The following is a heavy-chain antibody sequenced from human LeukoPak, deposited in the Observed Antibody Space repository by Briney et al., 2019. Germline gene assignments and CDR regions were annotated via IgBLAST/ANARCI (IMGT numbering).Heavy chain of an antibody. V-gene: IGHV3-48*01. J-gene: IGHJ4*02. CDR3: ARDPGLHGD. D-gene: IGHD3-16*01. Sequence: GGSLRLSCAASGFTFSSYSMNWVRQAPGKGLEWVSYISTISTNIYYADSVKGRFTISRDNAKNSLYLQMNSLRAEDTALYYCARDPGLHGDWGQGTLVTVSS. CDR1: GFTFSSYS. CDR2: ISTISTNI.